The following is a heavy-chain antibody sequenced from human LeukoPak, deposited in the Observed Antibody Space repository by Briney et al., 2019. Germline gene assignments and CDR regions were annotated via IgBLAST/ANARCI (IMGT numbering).Heavy chain of an antibody. D-gene: IGHD6-19*01. CDR1: GFSFSSYW. CDR2: IKQDGSEK. Sequence: GGSLRLSCAASGFSFSSYWMSWVRQAPGKGLEWVANIKQDGSEKYYVDSVKGRFTISRDDARNSLFLQMNSLRAEDTAVYYCTRDIAVAGTLDYWGQGTLVTVSS. J-gene: IGHJ4*02. CDR3: TRDIAVAGTLDY. V-gene: IGHV3-7*01.